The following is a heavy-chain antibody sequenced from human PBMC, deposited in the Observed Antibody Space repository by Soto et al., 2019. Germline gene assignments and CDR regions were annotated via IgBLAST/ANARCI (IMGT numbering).Heavy chain of an antibody. CDR1: GGSISSGGYY. D-gene: IGHD2-15*01. CDR3: ARGSKLPPALGP. V-gene: IGHV4-31*03. Sequence: SETLSLTCTVSGGSISSGGYYWSWIRQHPGKGLEWIGYIYYSGSTYYNPSLKSRVTISVDTSKNQFSLKLSSVTAADTAVYYCARGSKLPPALGPWGQGTLVTVSS. CDR2: IYYSGST. J-gene: IGHJ5*02.